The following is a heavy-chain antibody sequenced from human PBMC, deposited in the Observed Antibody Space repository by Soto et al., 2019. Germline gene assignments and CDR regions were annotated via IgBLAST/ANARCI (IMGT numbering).Heavy chain of an antibody. J-gene: IGHJ4*02. CDR1: GYTFTTYG. CDR3: ARTPRAQMIVLEAATRFDY. V-gene: IGHV1-18*04. CDR2: ISPYNGGT. Sequence: ASVKVSCKASGYTFTTYGFNWVRQAPGQGLEWRGWISPYNGGTIYAQNFQGRVTLTTDTSTSTAYMELRTLTSDDTAVYYCARTPRAQMIVLEAATRFDYWGQGTLVTVSS. D-gene: IGHD2-15*01.